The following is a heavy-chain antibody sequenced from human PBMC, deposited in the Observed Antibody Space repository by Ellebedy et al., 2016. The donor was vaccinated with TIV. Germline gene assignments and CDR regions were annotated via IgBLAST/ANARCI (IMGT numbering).Heavy chain of an antibody. J-gene: IGHJ5*02. V-gene: IGHV3-74*01. D-gene: IGHD3-10*01. CDR1: GFTFSSYW. Sequence: GESLKISXVASGFTFSSYWMPWVRQAPGGGLMWVARIRRVGGDINYADSVKGRFTISSDNAKNTLYLQINGLRADDTAVYYCARDLVLGSGSSDSWGQGTHVSVSS. CDR2: IRRVGGDI. CDR3: ARDLVLGSGSSDS.